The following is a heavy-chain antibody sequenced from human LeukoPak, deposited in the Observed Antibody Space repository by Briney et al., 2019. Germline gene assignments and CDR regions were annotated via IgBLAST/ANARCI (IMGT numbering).Heavy chain of an antibody. Sequence: ASVRVSCKASGFTFSSSIIQWVRQARGQRLEWIGWIVVGSDNTNYAQKFQERVTITRDMSTSTAYMELSSLGSEDTAVYYCAAGSMVSSFDYWGQGTLVTVSS. J-gene: IGHJ4*02. CDR1: GFTFSSSI. CDR2: IVVGSDNT. CDR3: AAGSMVSSFDY. D-gene: IGHD5-18*01. V-gene: IGHV1-58*02.